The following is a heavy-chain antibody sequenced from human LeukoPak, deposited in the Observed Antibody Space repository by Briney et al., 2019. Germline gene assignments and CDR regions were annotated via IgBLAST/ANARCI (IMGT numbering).Heavy chain of an antibody. J-gene: IGHJ4*02. V-gene: IGHV3-53*01. D-gene: IGHD3-22*01. CDR1: GFTFSNAW. CDR2: IYSGGST. Sequence: GGSLRLSCAASGFTFSNAWMSWVRQAPGKGLEWVSVIYSGGSTYYADSVKGRFTISRDNSKNTLYLQMNSLRAEDTAVYYCARVNYYDSSGYYDYWGQGTLVTVSS. CDR3: ARVNYYDSSGYYDY.